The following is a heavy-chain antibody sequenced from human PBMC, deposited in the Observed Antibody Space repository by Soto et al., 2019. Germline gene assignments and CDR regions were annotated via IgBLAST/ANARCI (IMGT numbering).Heavy chain of an antibody. D-gene: IGHD3-22*01. V-gene: IGHV3-30*03. Sequence: QVQLVESGGGVVQPGRSLRLSCAASGFTFSSYGMHWVRQAPGKGLEWVAVISYDGSNKYYADSVKGRFTISRDNSKNTLYLQMNSLRAEDTAAYYCAGNWEGDYYDSSGYHDAFDIWGQGTMVTVSS. CDR1: GFTFSSYG. CDR3: AGNWEGDYYDSSGYHDAFDI. J-gene: IGHJ3*02. CDR2: ISYDGSNK.